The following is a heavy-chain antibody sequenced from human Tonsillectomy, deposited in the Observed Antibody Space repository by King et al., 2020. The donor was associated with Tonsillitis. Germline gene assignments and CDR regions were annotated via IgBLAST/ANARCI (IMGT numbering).Heavy chain of an antibody. CDR3: AKDPGSVWSGCYYGMDV. CDR2: IYHSGST. CDR1: GYSISSGYY. J-gene: IGHJ6*02. D-gene: IGHD6-19*01. V-gene: IGHV4-38-2*02. Sequence: QLQESGPGLVKPSETLSLTCGVSGYSISSGYYWGWIRQPPGKGLEWIGSIYHSGSTQYNPSLKSRVTISVDTSKNQFFLRLRSVTAADTAMYYCAKDPGSVWSGCYYGMDVWGQGTTVTVSS.